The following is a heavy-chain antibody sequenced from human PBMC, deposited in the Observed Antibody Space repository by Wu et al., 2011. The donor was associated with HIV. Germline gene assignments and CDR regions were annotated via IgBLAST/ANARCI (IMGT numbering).Heavy chain of an antibody. CDR3: ARGSRTEAKLGFLEFGP. CDR2: MNTDSGDT. V-gene: IGHV1-2*02. CDR1: GYTFTSYA. D-gene: IGHD3-3*01. J-gene: IGHJ5*02. Sequence: QVQLVQSGAEVKKPGASVKVSCKASGYTFTSYAMHWVRQAPGQRLEWMGWMNTDSGDTKSAQKFQGRVPMTRDTSISTAYMELNRLTSDDTAIYYCARGSRTEAKLGFLEFGPWGQGTLVTVSS.